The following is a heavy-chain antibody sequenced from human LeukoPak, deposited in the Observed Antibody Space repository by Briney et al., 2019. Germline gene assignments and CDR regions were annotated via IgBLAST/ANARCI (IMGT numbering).Heavy chain of an antibody. CDR3: VRHRNWNYDY. V-gene: IGHV5-51*01. J-gene: IGHJ4*02. Sequence: SGESLKISCKGSGDSFTTYWIGWVRQMPGKGLEWMGIIYLGDSDTRYSPSFQGQVTISADKSINTAYLQWSSLKASGTAMYYCVRHRNWNYDYWGQGTLVTVSS. CDR2: IYLGDSDT. CDR1: GDSFTTYW. D-gene: IGHD1-1*01.